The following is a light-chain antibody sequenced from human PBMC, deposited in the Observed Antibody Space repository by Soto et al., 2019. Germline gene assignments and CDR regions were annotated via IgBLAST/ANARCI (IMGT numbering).Light chain of an antibody. CDR3: QAWDSSTLV. Sequence: YELTQPPSVSVSPGQTASITCSGDKLGDKYACWYQQKPGQSPVLVIYQDSKRPSGIPERFSGSNSGNTATLTISGTQAMDEADYYCQAWDSSTLVFGGGTKVTVL. V-gene: IGLV3-1*01. CDR1: KLGDKY. CDR2: QDS. J-gene: IGLJ2*01.